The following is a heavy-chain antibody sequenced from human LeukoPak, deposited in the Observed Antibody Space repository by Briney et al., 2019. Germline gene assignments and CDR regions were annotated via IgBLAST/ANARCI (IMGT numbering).Heavy chain of an antibody. CDR1: GYTFTSYD. CDR2: MNPNSGNT. CDR3: ARGRWSSSWYDY. V-gene: IGHV1-8*03. D-gene: IGHD6-13*01. Sequence: ASVKVSCKASGYTFTSYDINWVRQATGQGLEWMGWMNPNSGNTGYAQKFQGRVTITRNTSISTAYTELSSLRSEDTAVYYCARGRWSSSWYDYWGQGTLVTVSS. J-gene: IGHJ4*02.